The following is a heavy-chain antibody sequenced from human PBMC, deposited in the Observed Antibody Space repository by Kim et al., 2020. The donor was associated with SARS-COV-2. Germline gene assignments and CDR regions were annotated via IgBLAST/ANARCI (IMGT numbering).Heavy chain of an antibody. Sequence: ASVKVSCKASGYTFTSHNINWVRQTTGQGLEWMGWMSPKSGDTGYAKKFQGRVSMTRNTSISTAYMELSSLRSEDTAVYYCASSVLTGFYYYYAMYVWGQETKVTVSS. V-gene: IGHV1-8*01. D-gene: IGHD3-9*01. CDR3: ASSVLTGFYYYYAMYV. CDR2: MSPKSGDT. J-gene: IGHJ6*02. CDR1: GYTFTSHN.